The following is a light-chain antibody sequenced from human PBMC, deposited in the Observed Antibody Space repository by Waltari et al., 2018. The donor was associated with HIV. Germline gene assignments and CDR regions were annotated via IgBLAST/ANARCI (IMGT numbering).Light chain of an antibody. J-gene: IGKJ3*01. V-gene: IGKV1-9*01. CDR2: AAS. CDR1: QGISNF. Sequence: DIQLTQSPSFLSASVGDRVTITCRASQGISNFLAWYQQQPGKPPKLLIYAASTLQSGVPARFISSVSGTEFTLTISSLQPEDFATYYCQQHSRYPPTFGPGTKVDIK. CDR3: QQHSRYPPT.